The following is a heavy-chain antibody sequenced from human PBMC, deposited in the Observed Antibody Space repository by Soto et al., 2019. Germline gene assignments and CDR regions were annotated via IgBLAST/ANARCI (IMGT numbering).Heavy chain of an antibody. Sequence: QVQLVQSGAEVKKPGSSVKVSCKASGGTFSSLAISWVRQAPGQGLELMGGLVPVFGTANYAQMFQGRVTITADTSTNTSYMELGSLRSEDTSVYYCARSPGVIDYWGQGTLVTVSS. CDR2: LVPVFGTA. J-gene: IGHJ4*02. CDR3: ARSPGVIDY. CDR1: GGTFSSLA. V-gene: IGHV1-69*06. D-gene: IGHD3-10*01.